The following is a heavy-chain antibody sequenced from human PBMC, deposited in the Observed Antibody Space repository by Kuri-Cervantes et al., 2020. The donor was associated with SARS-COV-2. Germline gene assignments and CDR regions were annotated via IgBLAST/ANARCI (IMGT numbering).Heavy chain of an antibody. CDR3: ARDQTTYYDFWSGYNYGMDV. V-gene: IGHV4-61*02. D-gene: IGHD3-3*01. Sequence: LRLSCTVSGGSISSGSYYWSWIRQPAGKGLEWIGRIYTSGSTNYNPSLKSRVTISVDTSKNQFSLKLSSVTAADTAVYYCARDQTTYYDFWSGYNYGMDVWGQGTTVTVSS. J-gene: IGHJ6*02. CDR2: IYTSGST. CDR1: GGSISSGSYY.